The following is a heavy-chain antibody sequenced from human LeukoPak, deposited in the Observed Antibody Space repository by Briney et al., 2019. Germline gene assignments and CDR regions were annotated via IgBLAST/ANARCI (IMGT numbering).Heavy chain of an antibody. Sequence: GASVKVSCKASGYTFTGYYMHWVRQAPGQGLEWMGWINPNSGGTNYAQKFQGRVTMTRDTSISTAYMELSRLRSDDTAVYYCARDRRWYPKRGWFDPWGQGTLVTVSS. V-gene: IGHV1-2*02. CDR3: ARDRRWYPKRGWFDP. CDR1: GYTFTGYY. J-gene: IGHJ5*02. D-gene: IGHD6-13*01. CDR2: INPNSGGT.